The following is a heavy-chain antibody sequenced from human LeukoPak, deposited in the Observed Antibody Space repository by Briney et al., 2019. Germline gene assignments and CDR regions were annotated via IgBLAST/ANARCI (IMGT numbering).Heavy chain of an antibody. V-gene: IGHV3-64*01. CDR3: ASSVRSSWDVPNDAFDI. CDR2: ISSNGGNT. Sequence: PGGSLRLSCAASGFTFSDYYMSWIRQAPGKGLEYVSGISSNGGNTYYANSVKGRFTISRDNSKNTLYLQMGSLRAEDMAVYYCASSVRSSWDVPNDAFDIWGQGTMVTVSS. J-gene: IGHJ3*02. D-gene: IGHD6-13*01. CDR1: GFTFSDYY.